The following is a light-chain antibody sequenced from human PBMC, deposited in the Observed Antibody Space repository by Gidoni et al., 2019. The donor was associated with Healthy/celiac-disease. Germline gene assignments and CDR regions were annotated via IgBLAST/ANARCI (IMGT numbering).Light chain of an antibody. CDR3: QQYDNRPPYT. CDR1: QDINKY. V-gene: IGKV1-33*01. Sequence: DIQMTQSPSSLSAFVGDRVTITCQASQDINKYLNWYQQKPGKAPKLLIYDASNLETGVPSRFSGSGSGTDFTFTISSLQPEDIATYYCQQYDNRPPYTFGQGTKLEIK. CDR2: DAS. J-gene: IGKJ2*01.